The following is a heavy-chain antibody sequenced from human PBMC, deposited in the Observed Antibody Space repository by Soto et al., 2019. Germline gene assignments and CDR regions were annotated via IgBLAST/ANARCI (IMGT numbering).Heavy chain of an antibody. J-gene: IGHJ3*02. D-gene: IGHD5-12*01. CDR3: AKDQGGGYSGYDYPPDAFDI. V-gene: IGHV3-23*01. Sequence: GGSLRLSCAASGFTFSSYAMSWVRQAPGKGLEWFSAIRGSGGSTYYADSVKGRFTISRDNSKNTLYLQMNSLRAEDTAVYYCAKDQGGGYSGYDYPPDAFDIWGQGTMVTVSS. CDR1: GFTFSSYA. CDR2: IRGSGGST.